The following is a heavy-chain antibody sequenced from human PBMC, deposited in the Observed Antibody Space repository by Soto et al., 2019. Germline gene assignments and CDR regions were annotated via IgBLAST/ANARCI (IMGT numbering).Heavy chain of an antibody. Sequence: SETLSLTCTVSGGSITTSYWIWIRQPPGQGLEWIGYIHHSGSTNYNTSLSSRVTMSMDTSKNQFSLRLSSVTAADAAVYFCARGALGGAFDYWGQGALVTVSS. CDR3: ARGALGGAFDY. CDR1: GGSITTSY. V-gene: IGHV4-59*01. D-gene: IGHD3-16*01. CDR2: IHHSGST. J-gene: IGHJ4*02.